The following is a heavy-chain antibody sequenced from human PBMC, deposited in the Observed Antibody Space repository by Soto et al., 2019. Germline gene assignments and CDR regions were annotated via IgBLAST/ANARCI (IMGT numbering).Heavy chain of an antibody. CDR3: ARYDMGGDGALDV. D-gene: IGHD3-16*01. J-gene: IGHJ3*01. V-gene: IGHV1-46*03. Sequence: QVQLMQSGAEVKQPGASVKVSCKASGYTFTNYYMHWVRQVPGQGLEWMGIINPSGGGPAHAQNSRXRXTTTSDTSTTTIYIELNSLRSEDTAVYFCARYDMGGDGALDVWGQGTMVTVSS. CDR2: INPSGGGP. CDR1: GYTFTNYY.